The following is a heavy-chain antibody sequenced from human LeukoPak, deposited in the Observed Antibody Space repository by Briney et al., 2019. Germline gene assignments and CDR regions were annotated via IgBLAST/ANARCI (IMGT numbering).Heavy chain of an antibody. D-gene: IGHD3-22*01. J-gene: IGHJ4*02. CDR2: IYDSGCT. CDR3: ARPLYDSSGYYGN. Sequence: SETLSLTCTVSGGSINSYYWSWLRQPPGKGLEWIGFIYDSGCTNYNPSLKSRVTMSIDTSKNQFSLKLSSVTAADTAVYYCARPLYDSSGYYGNWGQGTLVTVSS. CDR1: GGSINSYY. V-gene: IGHV4-59*08.